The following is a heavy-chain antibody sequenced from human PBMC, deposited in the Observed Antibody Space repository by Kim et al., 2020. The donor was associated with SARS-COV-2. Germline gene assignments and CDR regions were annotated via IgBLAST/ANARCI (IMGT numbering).Heavy chain of an antibody. V-gene: IGHV4-39*01. D-gene: IGHD6-13*01. CDR3: ARQSSWLYNWFDP. CDR2: IYYSGST. CDR1: GGSISSSSYY. Sequence: SETLSLTCTVSGGSISSSSYYWGWIRQPPGKGLEWIGSIYYSGSTYYNPSLKSRVTISVDTSKNQFSLKLSSVTAAHTAVYYCARQSSWLYNWFDPWGQGTLVTVSS. J-gene: IGHJ5*02.